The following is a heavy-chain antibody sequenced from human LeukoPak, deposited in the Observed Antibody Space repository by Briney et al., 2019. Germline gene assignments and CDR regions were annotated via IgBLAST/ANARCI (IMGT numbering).Heavy chain of an antibody. CDR1: GYTLTELS. CDR3: ATNIVGATTLDS. CDR2: FDPEDGET. V-gene: IGHV1-24*01. D-gene: IGHD1-26*01. J-gene: IGHJ4*02. Sequence: ASVTVSCKVSGYTLTELSMHWVRQAPGKGLEWMGGFDPEDGETIYAQKFQGRVTMTEDTSTDTAYMELGSLRSEDTAVYYCATNIVGATTLDSWGQGTLVTVAS.